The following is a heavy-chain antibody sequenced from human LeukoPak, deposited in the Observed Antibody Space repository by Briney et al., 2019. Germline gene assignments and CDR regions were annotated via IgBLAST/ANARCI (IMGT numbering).Heavy chain of an antibody. V-gene: IGHV4-59*08. Sequence: KSSETLSLTCTVSGGSISSYYWSWIRQPPGKGLEWIGYIYYSGSTNYNPSLKSRVTISVDTSKNQFSLKLSSVTAADTAVYYCARTYSGSYYAFDIWGQGTMVTVSS. J-gene: IGHJ3*02. CDR1: GGSISSYY. CDR3: ARTYSGSYYAFDI. CDR2: IYYSGST. D-gene: IGHD1-26*01.